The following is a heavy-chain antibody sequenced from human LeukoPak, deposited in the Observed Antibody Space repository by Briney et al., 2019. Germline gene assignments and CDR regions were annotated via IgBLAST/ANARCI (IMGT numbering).Heavy chain of an antibody. D-gene: IGHD3-3*01. J-gene: IGHJ4*02. V-gene: IGHV3-66*01. CDR1: GFTVSTNY. CDR2: ISSCGST. CDR3: ARDRYDDYFDY. Sequence: PGGSLTLSCAASGFTVSTNYMSWLRQAPGKGLEWVSVISSCGSTDYADSVKGRFTISRDNSKNTLYLQMNSLRAEDTAVYYCARDRYDDYFDYWGQGTRVHVSS.